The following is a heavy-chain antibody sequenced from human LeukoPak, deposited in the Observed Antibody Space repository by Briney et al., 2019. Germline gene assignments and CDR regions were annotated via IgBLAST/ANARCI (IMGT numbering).Heavy chain of an antibody. CDR3: ARVGSSSGWYLGY. CDR1: GGSISSYY. D-gene: IGHD6-19*01. V-gene: IGHV4-59*01. Sequence: SETLSLTCTVSGGSISSYYWSWIRQPPGKGLEWIGYIYYSRSTNYNPSLKSRVTISVDTSKNQFSLKLSSVTAADTAVYYCARVGSSSGWYLGYWGQGTLVTVSS. J-gene: IGHJ4*02. CDR2: IYYSRST.